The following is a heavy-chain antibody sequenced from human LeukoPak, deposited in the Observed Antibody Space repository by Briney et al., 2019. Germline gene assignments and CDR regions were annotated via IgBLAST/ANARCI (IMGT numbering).Heavy chain of an antibody. CDR3: AKRYCSGGSCYSLDY. J-gene: IGHJ4*02. Sequence: GGSLRLSCAASGFTFSSYGMSWVRQAPGKGLEWVSAISGSGGSTYYADSVKGRFTISRDNSKNTLYLQMNSLRAEDTAVYYCAKRYCSGGSCYSLDYWGQGALVTVSS. D-gene: IGHD2-15*01. V-gene: IGHV3-23*01. CDR1: GFTFSSYG. CDR2: ISGSGGST.